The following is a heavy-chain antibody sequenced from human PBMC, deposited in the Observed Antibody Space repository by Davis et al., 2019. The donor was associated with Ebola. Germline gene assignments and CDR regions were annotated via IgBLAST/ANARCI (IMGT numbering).Heavy chain of an antibody. CDR3: AHGRTTWGHDAFHM. CDR2: IWHDGSNQ. Sequence: PGGSLRLSCEASGHSFNSFGMHWVRQGPGKGLEWVAAIWHDGSNQYYAGSVKGRFLISRDNSKKTLFLQMNSLRVDDTALYYCAHGRTTWGHDAFHMWGQGTMVTVSA. V-gene: IGHV3-33*01. CDR1: GHSFNSFG. J-gene: IGHJ3*02. D-gene: IGHD2-2*01.